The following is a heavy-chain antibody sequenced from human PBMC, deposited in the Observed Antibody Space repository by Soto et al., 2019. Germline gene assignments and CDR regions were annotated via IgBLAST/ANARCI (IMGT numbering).Heavy chain of an antibody. CDR3: AGGPPLDDYYDFWSGYYYMDV. CDR2: IYYSGST. Sequence: SETLSLTCTVSGGSISSYYWSWIRQPPGKGLEWIGYIYYSGSTNYNPSLKSRVTISVDTSKNQFSLKLSSVTAADTAVYYCAGGPPLDDYYDFWSGYYYMDVWGKGTTVTVSS. CDR1: GGSISSYY. V-gene: IGHV4-59*08. J-gene: IGHJ6*03. D-gene: IGHD3-3*01.